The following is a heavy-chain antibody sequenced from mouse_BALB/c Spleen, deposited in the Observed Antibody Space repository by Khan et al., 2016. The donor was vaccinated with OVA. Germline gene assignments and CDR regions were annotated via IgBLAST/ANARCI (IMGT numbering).Heavy chain of an antibody. J-gene: IGHJ3*01. CDR2: ISSAGDYT. V-gene: IGHV5-6*01. CDR1: GFTFSTYS. Sequence: EVELVESGGDLVRSGGSLKLSCSASGFTFSTYSMSWVRQTPDKRLEWVATISSAGDYTFCPDSVKGRFTISRDNARNTLYLQMSSLRSEDTAMYYCASHLTGSFAYWGQGTLVTVSA. CDR3: ASHLTGSFAY. D-gene: IGHD4-1*01.